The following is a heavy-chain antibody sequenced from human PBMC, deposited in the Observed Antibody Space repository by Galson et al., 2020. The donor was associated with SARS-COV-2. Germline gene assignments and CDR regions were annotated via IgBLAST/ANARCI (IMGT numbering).Heavy chain of an antibody. J-gene: IGHJ3*02. Sequence: NSGGSLRLSCAASGFTFSSYSMNWVRQAPGKGLEWVSSISSSSSYIYYADSVKGRFTISRDNAKNSLYLQMNSLRAEDTAVYYCARDNAGQFLGLLLGAFDIWGQGTMVTVSS. D-gene: IGHD2-2*01. CDR1: GFTFSSYS. V-gene: IGHV3-21*01. CDR2: ISSSSSYI. CDR3: ARDNAGQFLGLLLGAFDI.